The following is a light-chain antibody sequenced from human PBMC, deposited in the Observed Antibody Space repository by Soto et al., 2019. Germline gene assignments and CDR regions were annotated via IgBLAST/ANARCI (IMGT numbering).Light chain of an antibody. J-gene: IGKJ4*01. CDR1: QSVGTS. CDR3: QQRYGWPLT. V-gene: IGKV3-11*01. Sequence: EIVLTQSPATLSLSPGERATLSCRASQSVGTSLAWFQQKRGQAPRLLINDASKRATGIPGRFSGSGSGTDFTLTISSLEPEDFAVYYCQQRYGWPLTFGGGTWVEIK. CDR2: DAS.